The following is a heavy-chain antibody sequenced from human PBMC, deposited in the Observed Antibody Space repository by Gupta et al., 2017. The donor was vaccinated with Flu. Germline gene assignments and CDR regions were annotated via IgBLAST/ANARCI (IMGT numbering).Heavy chain of an antibody. CDR2: VGAGGDRT. D-gene: IGHD6-13*01. J-gene: IGHJ4*02. CDR1: GLTFSDYA. V-gene: IGHV3-23*01. Sequence: EVQLLESVGALVQPGGSLRLSCAASGLTFSDYAMNWVRQAPGKGLEWVSTVGAGGDRTYYADSVMGRFTISRDNSKNTVYLQMNSLRGDDTAVYYCAKDRSGNPAIDYWGQGTLVTVSA. CDR3: AKDRSGNPAIDY.